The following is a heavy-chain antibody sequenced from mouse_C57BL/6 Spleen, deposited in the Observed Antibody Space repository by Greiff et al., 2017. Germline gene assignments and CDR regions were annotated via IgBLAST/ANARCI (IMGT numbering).Heavy chain of an antibody. CDR2: ISSGSSTI. J-gene: IGHJ4*01. D-gene: IGHD1-1*01. Sequence: EVQLVESGGGLVKPGGSLKLSCAASGFTFSDYGMHWVRQAPEKGLEWVAYISSGSSTIYYADTVKGRFTISRDNAKNTRFLQMTSLRSEDTAMYYCARHYGGSYVGALDYWGQGTSVTVSS. V-gene: IGHV5-17*01. CDR1: GFTFSDYG. CDR3: ARHYGGSYVGALDY.